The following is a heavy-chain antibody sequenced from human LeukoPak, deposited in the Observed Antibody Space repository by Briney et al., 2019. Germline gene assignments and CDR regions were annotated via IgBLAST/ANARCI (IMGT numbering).Heavy chain of an antibody. J-gene: IGHJ4*02. CDR3: GTYDTSGYFSDY. CDR1: GYSFTSYW. V-gene: IGHV5-51*01. CDR2: FYPGNSDT. D-gene: IGHD3-22*01. Sequence: GESLKISCKGSGYSFTSYWIGWVRQMPGKGLEWMGVFYPGNSDTRYSPSFQGQVTFSADRSISTAYLQWSSLEASDTAMYYCGTYDTSGYFSDYWDQGTLVTVSS.